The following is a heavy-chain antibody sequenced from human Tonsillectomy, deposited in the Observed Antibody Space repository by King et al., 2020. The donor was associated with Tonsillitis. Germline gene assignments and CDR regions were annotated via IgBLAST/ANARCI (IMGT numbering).Heavy chain of an antibody. CDR3: ARGEVGYYYDSSGEYYFDY. CDR2: IYPGDSDT. D-gene: IGHD3-22*01. CDR1: GYSFTSYW. V-gene: IGHV5-51*01. Sequence: DVQLVESGAEVKKPGESLKISCKGSGYSFTSYWIGWVRQMPGKGLEWMGIIYPGDSDTRYSPSFQGQVTISAAKSIRTAYLQWSSLKASDTAMYYCARGEVGYYYDSSGEYYFDYWGQGTLVTVSS. J-gene: IGHJ4*02.